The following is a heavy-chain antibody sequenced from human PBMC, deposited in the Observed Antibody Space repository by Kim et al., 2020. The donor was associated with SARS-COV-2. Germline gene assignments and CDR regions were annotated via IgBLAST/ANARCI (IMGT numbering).Heavy chain of an antibody. J-gene: IGHJ4*02. D-gene: IGHD6-19*01. Sequence: ETMKGRLTYARENSENTLYLQMTSLRAEDTAVYYCAKARSMAVAATSFDYWGQGVLVTVSS. V-gene: IGHV3-23*01. CDR3: AKARSMAVAATSFDY.